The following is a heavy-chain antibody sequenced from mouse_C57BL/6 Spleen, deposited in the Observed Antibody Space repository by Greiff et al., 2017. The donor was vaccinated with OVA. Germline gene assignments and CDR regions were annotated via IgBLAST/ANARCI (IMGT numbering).Heavy chain of an antibody. CDR1: GFTFSSYG. J-gene: IGHJ2*01. CDR3: ARQADYDGIDY. CDR2: ISSGGSYT. D-gene: IGHD2-4*01. V-gene: IGHV5-6*01. Sequence: EVKLVESGGDLVKPGGSLKLSCAASGFTFSSYGMSWVRQTPDQRLEWVATISSGGSYTYYPDSVKGRFTISRDNTKNTLYLQMSRLKSEDTAMYYCARQADYDGIDYWGQGTTLTVSS.